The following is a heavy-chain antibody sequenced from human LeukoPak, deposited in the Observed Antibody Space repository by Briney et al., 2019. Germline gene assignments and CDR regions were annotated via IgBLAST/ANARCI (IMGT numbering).Heavy chain of an antibody. CDR1: GGSISSYY. Sequence: SETLSLTCTVSGGSISSYYWSWIRQPPGKGLEWIGYIYYSGSTNYNPSLKSRVTISVDTSKNQFSLKLSSVTAADTAVYYCARDRDSSGYGTDYWGQGTLVTVSS. CDR2: IYYSGST. V-gene: IGHV4-59*01. J-gene: IGHJ4*02. D-gene: IGHD3-22*01. CDR3: ARDRDSSGYGTDY.